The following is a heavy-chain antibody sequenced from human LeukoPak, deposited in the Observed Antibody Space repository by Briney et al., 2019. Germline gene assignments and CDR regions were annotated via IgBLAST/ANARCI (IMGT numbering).Heavy chain of an antibody. Sequence: SVKVSCKASGGTFSSYAISWVRQAPGQGLEWMGGIIPIFGTANYAQKFQGRVTITADESTSTAYMELSSLRSEDTAVYYCARGKGIVATGHYYGMDVWGQGTTVTVSS. CDR3: ARGKGIVATGHYYGMDV. CDR1: GGTFSSYA. J-gene: IGHJ6*02. D-gene: IGHD2-15*01. V-gene: IGHV1-69*13. CDR2: IIPIFGTA.